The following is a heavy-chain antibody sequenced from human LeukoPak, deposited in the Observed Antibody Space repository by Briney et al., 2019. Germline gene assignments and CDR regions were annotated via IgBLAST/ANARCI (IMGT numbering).Heavy chain of an antibody. CDR3: AKLEAYTGGWSFFY. J-gene: IGHJ4*02. CDR2: IYPDDSDA. Sequence: KAGESLKISCKGSGYSFTSYWIGWVRQMPGKGLEWMGIIYPDDSDARYSPSFQGQVTISADRSTSTAYLQWSRLKSSDTAMYYCAKLEAYTGGWSFFYWGQGTLVTVSS. V-gene: IGHV5-51*01. D-gene: IGHD6-19*01. CDR1: GYSFTSYW.